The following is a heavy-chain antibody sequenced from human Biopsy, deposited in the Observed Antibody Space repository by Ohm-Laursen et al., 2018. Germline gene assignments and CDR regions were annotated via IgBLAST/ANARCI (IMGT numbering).Heavy chain of an antibody. V-gene: IGHV1-58*01. CDR2: IVVGSGHT. CDR3: AATSTLYYYYYAMDV. Sequence: AASVKVSCKASGFTFSSSAVQWVRQARGQRLEWIGWIVVGSGHTSYAQKFQERVTITRDMSTSTAYMELTSLRSEDTAVYYCAATSTLYYYYYAMDVWDQGTTITVSS. CDR1: GFTFSSSA. J-gene: IGHJ6*02.